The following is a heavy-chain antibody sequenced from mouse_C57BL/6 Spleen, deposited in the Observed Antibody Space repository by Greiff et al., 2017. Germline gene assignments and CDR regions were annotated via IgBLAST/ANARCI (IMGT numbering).Heavy chain of an antibody. V-gene: IGHV5-17*01. Sequence: EVQLQESGGGLVKPGGSLKLSCAASGFTFSDYGMHWVRQAPEKGLEWVAYISSGSSTIYYADTVKGRFTISRDNAKNTLFLQMTSLRSEDTAMYYCARPLYGSSYGYFDVWGTGTTVTVSS. D-gene: IGHD1-1*01. J-gene: IGHJ1*03. CDR3: ARPLYGSSYGYFDV. CDR2: ISSGSSTI. CDR1: GFTFSDYG.